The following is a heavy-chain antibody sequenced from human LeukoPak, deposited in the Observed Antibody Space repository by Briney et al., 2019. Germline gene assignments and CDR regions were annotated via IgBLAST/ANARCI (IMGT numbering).Heavy chain of an antibody. D-gene: IGHD2-21*01. Sequence: ASVKVSCKVSGYSLTALSMHWVRQAPGKGLEWMGGFDPEVGRTMYAEKLDGRLTVTDDTSTDTAYMQLSSLRLEDTAVYYCATDMVGYCGDVTCYSEAYWGQGTLVTVSS. CDR1: GYSLTALS. J-gene: IGHJ4*02. V-gene: IGHV1-24*01. CDR3: ATDMVGYCGDVTCYSEAY. CDR2: FDPEVGRT.